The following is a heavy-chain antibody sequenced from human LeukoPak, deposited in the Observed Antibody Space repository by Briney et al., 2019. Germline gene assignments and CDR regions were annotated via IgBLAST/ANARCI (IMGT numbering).Heavy chain of an antibody. CDR3: ARFGLPYSIDL. J-gene: IGHJ6*02. CDR1: GGSFSGYY. CDR2: INHSGST. V-gene: IGHV4-34*01. Sequence: SETLSLTCAVYGGSFSGYYWTWIRQSPGKGLEWIGEINHSGSTDYNPSLKSRVTISSDMSKNQFSLKVSSVTAEDTAVYYCARFGLPYSIDLWGQGTMVTVSS. D-gene: IGHD3/OR15-3a*01.